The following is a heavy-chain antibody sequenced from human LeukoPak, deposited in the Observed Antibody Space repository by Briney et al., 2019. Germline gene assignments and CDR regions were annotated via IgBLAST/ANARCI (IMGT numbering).Heavy chain of an antibody. Sequence: GGSLRLSCAASGFIFSSYGMHWVRQAPGKGLEWVAFIRYDGSKKYYADSVKGRFTISRDNSKNTLYLQMNSLRAEDTAVYYCARDFSSWYLTMYYWGQGTLVTVSS. CDR1: GFIFSSYG. CDR3: ARDFSSWYLTMYY. J-gene: IGHJ4*02. D-gene: IGHD6-13*01. CDR2: IRYDGSKK. V-gene: IGHV3-30*02.